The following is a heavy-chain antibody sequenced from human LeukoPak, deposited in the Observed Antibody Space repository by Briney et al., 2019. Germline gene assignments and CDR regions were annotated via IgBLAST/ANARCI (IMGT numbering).Heavy chain of an antibody. CDR2: IRYDGSNK. CDR3: ARDPSIAVAGTAFDY. V-gene: IGHV3-30*02. CDR1: GFTFSSYG. Sequence: GGSLRLSCAASGFTFSSYGMHWVRQAPGKGLEWVAFIRYDGSNKYYADSVKGRFTISRDNSKNTLYLQMNSLRAEDTAVYYCARDPSIAVAGTAFDYWGQGTLVTVSS. J-gene: IGHJ4*02. D-gene: IGHD6-19*01.